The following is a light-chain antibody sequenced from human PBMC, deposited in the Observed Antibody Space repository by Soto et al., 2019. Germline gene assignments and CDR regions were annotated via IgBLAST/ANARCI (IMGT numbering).Light chain of an antibody. Sequence: EIVWTKSPATLSLSPGERATLSGRASQNINSYLAWYQQKPGQAPRLLIYATYNRDTGIPARFSGSGSGTDFTLSISSLEPEDFAVYYCQQRSSWPFTFGPGTKVDIK. V-gene: IGKV3-11*01. CDR1: QNINSY. CDR3: QQRSSWPFT. J-gene: IGKJ3*01. CDR2: ATY.